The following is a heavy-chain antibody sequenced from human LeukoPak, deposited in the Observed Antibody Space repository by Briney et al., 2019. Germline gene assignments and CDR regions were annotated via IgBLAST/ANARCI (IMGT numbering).Heavy chain of an antibody. CDR3: AKDGAQYSSGPECDP. J-gene: IGHJ5*02. Sequence: GGSLRLSCAASGLHFSGTAMSWVRQAPGKGLEWVSAISHDGMNAYYADSVKGRFTISRDNSKKTVSLEMSSLTAADTGVYYCAKDGAQYSSGPECDPRGQGALVTVS. D-gene: IGHD6-19*01. V-gene: IGHV3-23*01. CDR2: ISHDGMNA. CDR1: GLHFSGTA.